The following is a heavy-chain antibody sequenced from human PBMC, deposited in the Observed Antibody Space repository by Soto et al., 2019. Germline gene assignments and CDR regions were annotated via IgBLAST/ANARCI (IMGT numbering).Heavy chain of an antibody. Sequence: ASVKVSCKASGYTFTSYGISWVRQAPGQGLEWMGWISAYNGNTNYAQKLQGRVTMTTDTSTSTAYTELRSLRSDDTAVYYCARDRGFADGNSFDYWGQGTLVTVSS. CDR1: GYTFTSYG. V-gene: IGHV1-18*01. D-gene: IGHD3-10*01. CDR2: ISAYNGNT. CDR3: ARDRGFADGNSFDY. J-gene: IGHJ4*02.